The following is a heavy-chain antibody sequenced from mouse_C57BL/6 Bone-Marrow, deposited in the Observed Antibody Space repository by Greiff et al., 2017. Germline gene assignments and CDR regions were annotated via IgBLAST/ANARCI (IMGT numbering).Heavy chain of an antibody. J-gene: IGHJ4*01. D-gene: IGHD2-4*01. CDR1: GFTFSSYA. V-gene: IGHV5-4*01. Sequence: EVQLLESGAGLVKPGGSLKLSCAASGFTFSSYAMSWVRQTPEKRLEWVATISDGGSYTYYPDKVKGRFTISRDNAKNNLYLQMSQLKTEDTAMYECDRGLRRVYYARDYGGQGTGATVTA. CDR2: ISDGGSYT. CDR3: DRGLRRVYYARDY.